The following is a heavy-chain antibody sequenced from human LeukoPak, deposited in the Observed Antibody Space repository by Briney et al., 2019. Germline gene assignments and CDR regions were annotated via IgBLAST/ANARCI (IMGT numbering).Heavy chain of an antibody. CDR2: VYSGDNT. CDR3: ARDAANSIAARYDY. J-gene: IGHJ4*02. D-gene: IGHD6-6*01. CDR1: GFTFSSYA. V-gene: IGHV3-53*01. Sequence: GGSLRLSCAASGFTFSSYAMSSVRQAPGKGLEWVSVVYSGDNTYYADSVKGRFTISRDNSKNTLYLRMNSLRAEDTAVYFCARDAANSIAARYDYWGQGTLVTVSS.